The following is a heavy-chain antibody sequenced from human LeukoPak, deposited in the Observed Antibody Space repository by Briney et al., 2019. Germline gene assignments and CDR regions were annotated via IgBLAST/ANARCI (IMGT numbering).Heavy chain of an antibody. Sequence: GESLKISCKGFGYSFTHYWIAWVRQMPGKGLEWMGIIYPGDSDIKYSPSFQGLVTISADKSVSTSYLQWSSLKASDTATFYCARLPSAYAYGDGNWLDLWGQGTVVTVSS. D-gene: IGHD4-17*01. J-gene: IGHJ5*02. CDR1: GYSFTHYW. V-gene: IGHV5-51*01. CDR2: IYPGDSDI. CDR3: ARLPSAYAYGDGNWLDL.